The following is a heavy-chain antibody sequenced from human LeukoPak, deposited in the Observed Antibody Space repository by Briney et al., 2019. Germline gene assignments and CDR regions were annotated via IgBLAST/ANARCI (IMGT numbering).Heavy chain of an antibody. CDR1: GYTFTGYY. D-gene: IGHD3-22*01. Sequence: ASVKVSCKASGYTFTGYYMHWVRQAPGQGLEWMGWINPNSGGTNYAQKFQGRVTMTRDTFISTAYMELSRLRSDDTAVYYRARPFLYYDSSGYYYVGAFDIWGQGTMVTVSS. V-gene: IGHV1-2*02. J-gene: IGHJ3*02. CDR2: INPNSGGT. CDR3: ARPFLYYDSSGYYYVGAFDI.